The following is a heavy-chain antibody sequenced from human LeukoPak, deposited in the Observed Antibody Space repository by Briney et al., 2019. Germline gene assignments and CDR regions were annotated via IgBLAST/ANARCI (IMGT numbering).Heavy chain of an antibody. CDR3: AKNGDVDIVATTQAY. D-gene: IGHD5-12*01. J-gene: IGHJ4*02. V-gene: IGHV3-23*01. CDR1: GFTFSSYA. Sequence: GSLRLSCAASGFTFSSYAMSWVRQAPGKGLEWVSAISGSGGSTYYADSVKGRFTISRDNSKNTLYLQMNSLRAEDTAVYYCAKNGDVDIVATTQAYWGQGTLVTVSS. CDR2: ISGSGGST.